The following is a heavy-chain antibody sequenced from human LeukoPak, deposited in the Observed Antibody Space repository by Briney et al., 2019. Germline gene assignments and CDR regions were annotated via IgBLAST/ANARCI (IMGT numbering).Heavy chain of an antibody. D-gene: IGHD6-19*01. V-gene: IGHV3-21*01. CDR1: GFTFSNYS. CDR2: ISSSSSYI. Sequence: GGSLRLSCAASGFTFSNYSMNWVRQAPGKGLEWVSSISSSSSYIYYADSVKGRFTISRDNAKNSLYLQMNSLRAEDTAVYYCARGRGLGELAVASFDSWGQGTLVTVSS. CDR3: ARGRGLGELAVASFDS. J-gene: IGHJ4*02.